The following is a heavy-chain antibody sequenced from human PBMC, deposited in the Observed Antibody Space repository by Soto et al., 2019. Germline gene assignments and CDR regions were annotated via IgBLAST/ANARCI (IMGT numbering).Heavy chain of an antibody. V-gene: IGHV3-30*18. CDR1: GFTFSSYG. Sequence: QVQLVESGGGVVQPWRSLRLSCAASGFTFSSYGMHWVRQAPGKGLEWVAVISYDGSNKYYADSVTGRFTISRDNSKNTLYLQMNSLRAEDTAVYYCAKDHEDTTMGLPLDYWGQGTLVTVSS. CDR2: ISYDGSNK. CDR3: AKDHEDTTMGLPLDY. J-gene: IGHJ4*02. D-gene: IGHD5-18*01.